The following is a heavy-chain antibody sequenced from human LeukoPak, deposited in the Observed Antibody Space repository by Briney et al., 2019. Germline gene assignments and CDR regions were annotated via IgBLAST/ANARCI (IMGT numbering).Heavy chain of an antibody. D-gene: IGHD2-21*02. J-gene: IGHJ4*02. Sequence: SVNVSFKSSVGTFINYAISWVRQAPGQGLEWLGGIIPICGTANYAQKFQGRVTITADESTSTAYMELSSLRSEDTAVYYCARTSYCGGDCLDYWGQGTLVTVSS. CDR1: VGTFINYA. CDR2: IIPICGTA. V-gene: IGHV1-69*13. CDR3: ARTSYCGGDCLDY.